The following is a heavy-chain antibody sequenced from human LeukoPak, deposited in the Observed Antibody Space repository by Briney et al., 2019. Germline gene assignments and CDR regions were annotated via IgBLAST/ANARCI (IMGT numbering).Heavy chain of an antibody. V-gene: IGHV3-21*01. Sequence: PGGSLRLSCAASGFTFSIYNMNWVRQAPGKGLEWVSSISSSSSYIYYADSVRGRFTISRDNAKNSLYLQMNSLRAEDTAVHYCARDNNTDLDYWGQGTLVTVSS. CDR3: ARDNNTDLDY. J-gene: IGHJ4*02. CDR1: GFTFSIYN. CDR2: ISSSSSYI. D-gene: IGHD5-18*01.